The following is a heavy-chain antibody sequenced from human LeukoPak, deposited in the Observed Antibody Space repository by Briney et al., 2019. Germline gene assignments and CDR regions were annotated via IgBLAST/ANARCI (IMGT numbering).Heavy chain of an antibody. CDR2: ISPDGSNT. V-gene: IGHV3-74*01. CDR1: GFSFSTYW. CDR3: ARVASYSSGWDGTKIRNASDV. Sequence: GGSLRLSCAASGFSFSTYWTHWVRQAPGRGLVWVSRISPDGSNTIYADSVKGRFTISSDNAKNTLYLQMNSLRVEDTAVYYCARVASYSSGWDGTKIRNASDVWGQGTVVTVSS. D-gene: IGHD6-19*01. J-gene: IGHJ3*01.